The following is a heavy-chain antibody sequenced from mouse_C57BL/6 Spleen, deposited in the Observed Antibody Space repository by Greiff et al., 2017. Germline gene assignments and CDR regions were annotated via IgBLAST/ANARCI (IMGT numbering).Heavy chain of an antibody. CDR2: IYPRSGNT. D-gene: IGHD4-1*02. J-gene: IGHJ2*01. Sequence: VQLQQSGAELARPGASVKLSCKASGYTFTSYGISWVKQRTGQGLEWIGEIYPRSGNTYYNEKFKGKATLTADKSSSTAYIELRRLTSEDSAVYFCARSTGTGFDYGGQGTTLTVSS. CDR1: GYTFTSYG. V-gene: IGHV1-81*01. CDR3: ARSTGTGFDY.